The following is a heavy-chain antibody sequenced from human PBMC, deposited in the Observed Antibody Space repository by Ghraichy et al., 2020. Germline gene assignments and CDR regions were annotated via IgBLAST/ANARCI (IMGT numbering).Heavy chain of an antibody. D-gene: IGHD3-22*01. J-gene: IGHJ5*02. CDR2: IYYSGST. CDR3: ARKEGSYYDSSGYYNFRNWFDP. Sequence: ETLSLTCTVSGGSISSSSYYWGWIRQPPGKGLEWIGSIYYSGSTYYNPSLKSRVTISVDTSKNQFSLKLSSVTAADTAVYYCARKEGSYYDSSGYYNFRNWFDPWGQGTLVTVSS. V-gene: IGHV4-39*01. CDR1: GGSISSSSYY.